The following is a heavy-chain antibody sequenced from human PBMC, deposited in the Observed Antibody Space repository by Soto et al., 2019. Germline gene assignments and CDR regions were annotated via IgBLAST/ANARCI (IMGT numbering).Heavy chain of an antibody. CDR1: GFTFRSYA. D-gene: IGHD3-10*01. CDR3: AKDLGFGEENTRSDP. V-gene: IGHV3-30*04. Sequence: QVQLVESGGGVVQPGRSRRLSCAASGFTFRSYAMHWFRQAPGKGLEWVTVISHDGSVAYYADSVKGRFTISRDNSKNTLFLQMNSLRLEDTAMYYCAKDLGFGEENTRSDPWGQGTLVTVSS. CDR2: ISHDGSVA. J-gene: IGHJ5*02.